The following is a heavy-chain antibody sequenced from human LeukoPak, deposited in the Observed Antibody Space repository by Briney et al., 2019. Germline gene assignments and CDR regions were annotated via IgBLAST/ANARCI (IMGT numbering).Heavy chain of an antibody. J-gene: IGHJ3*02. CDR1: EFTFSSYT. V-gene: IGHV3-21*01. CDR2: ISAGSRTI. Sequence: GGSLRLSCAASEFTFSSYTMNWVHQAPGKGLEWVSCISAGSRTIYYADSVKGRFTISRDNAKKLLYLQMNSLRAEDTAVYYCARAPPGVTTGTAFDSWGQGTMVTVSS. CDR3: ARAPPGVTTGTAFDS. D-gene: IGHD4-17*01.